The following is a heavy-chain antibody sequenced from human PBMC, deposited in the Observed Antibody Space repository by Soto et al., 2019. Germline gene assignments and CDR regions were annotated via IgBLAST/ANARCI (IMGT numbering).Heavy chain of an antibody. D-gene: IGHD2-2*01. V-gene: IGHV4-39*01. CDR1: GGSISSSSYY. J-gene: IGHJ6*02. CDR3: ATTTSSYYFYGVDD. Sequence: QLQLQESGPGLVRPSETLSLTCAVSGGSISSSSYYWGLIRQPPGKGLEWIGSFYYSGSTNYNPSIKSRVSISVDTSKNQFSLRLRSVTVADTAVYFCATTTSSYYFYGVDDWGQGTTVTVSS. CDR2: FYYSGST.